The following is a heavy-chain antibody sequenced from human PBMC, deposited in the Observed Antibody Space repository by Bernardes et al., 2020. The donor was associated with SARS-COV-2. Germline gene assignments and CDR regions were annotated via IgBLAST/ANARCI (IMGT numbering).Heavy chain of an antibody. Sequence: TLSLPCTVSGGSISSGGYYWSWIRQHPGKGLEWIGYIYYSGSTYYNPSLKSRVTISVDTSKNQFSLKLSSVTAADTAVYYCARGRITIFGVVNGAFDYWGQGTLVTVSS. CDR2: IYYSGST. V-gene: IGHV4-31*03. CDR1: GGSISSGGYY. J-gene: IGHJ4*02. CDR3: ARGRITIFGVVNGAFDY. D-gene: IGHD3-3*01.